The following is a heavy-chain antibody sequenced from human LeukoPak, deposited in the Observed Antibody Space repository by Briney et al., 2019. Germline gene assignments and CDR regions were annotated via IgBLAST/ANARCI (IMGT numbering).Heavy chain of an antibody. D-gene: IGHD2-2*02. Sequence: GGSLRLSCAASGFTFSNYAMHWVRQAPGKGLDWVATISYDGNNEYYADSVKGRFTISRDNSKNTLYLQMNSLRAEDTAVYYCAKISPSCSSTSCYSYDAFDIWGQGTMVTVSS. J-gene: IGHJ3*02. CDR1: GFTFSNYA. V-gene: IGHV3-30-3*02. CDR3: AKISPSCSSTSCYSYDAFDI. CDR2: ISYDGNNE.